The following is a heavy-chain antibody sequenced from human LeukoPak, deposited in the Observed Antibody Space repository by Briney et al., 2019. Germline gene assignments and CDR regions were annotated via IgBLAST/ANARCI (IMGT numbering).Heavy chain of an antibody. Sequence: GGSLRLSCAASGFTFSSHSMGWVRQAPGEGLEWVSVISSSGGSTFYADSVKGRFTISRDQSKNTLFLQMNSLRADDTAIYYCARYWHDRYFDYWGPGTLVTVSS. J-gene: IGHJ4*02. V-gene: IGHV3-23*01. CDR1: GFTFSSHS. D-gene: IGHD1-1*01. CDR3: ARYWHDRYFDY. CDR2: ISSSGGST.